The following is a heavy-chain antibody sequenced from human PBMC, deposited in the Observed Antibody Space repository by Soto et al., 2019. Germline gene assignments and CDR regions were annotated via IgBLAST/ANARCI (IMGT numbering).Heavy chain of an antibody. CDR1: GFTFSGYG. D-gene: IGHD4-17*01. V-gene: IGHV3-48*03. CDR2: IASSGSLI. J-gene: IGHJ4*02. CDR3: ATTVTTVDY. Sequence: PGGSLRLSXAASGFTFSGYGMNWVRQAPGKGLEWISYIASSGSLIYYADSLKGRFTISRDNAKNSLFLQMNSLRAEDTAVYYCATTVTTVDYWGQGTLVTVSS.